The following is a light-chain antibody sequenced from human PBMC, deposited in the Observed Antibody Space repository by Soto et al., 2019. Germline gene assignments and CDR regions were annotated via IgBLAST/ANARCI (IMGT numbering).Light chain of an antibody. J-gene: IGLJ1*01. CDR3: SSYTSSSSYV. CDR1: SSDVGGFNY. V-gene: IGLV2-14*01. Sequence: QSALPQPASVSGSPGQSITISCTGTSSDVGGFNYVSWYQQHPGKAPKLLIFDVYSRPSGISNRFSGSKSGNTASLTISGLQAEDEADYYCSSYTSSSSYVFGAGTKATVL. CDR2: DVY.